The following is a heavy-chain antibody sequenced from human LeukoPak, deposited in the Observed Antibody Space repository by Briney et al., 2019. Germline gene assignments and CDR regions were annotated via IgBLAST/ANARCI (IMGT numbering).Heavy chain of an antibody. Sequence: PSETLSLTCTVSGGSISSYYWSWIRQPPGKGLEWIGYIYYSGSTNYNPSLKSRVTISVDTSKNQFSLKLSSVTAADTAVYYCARHEGRGSYPYYYGMDVWGQGTTVTVSS. CDR1: GGSISSYY. V-gene: IGHV4-59*08. CDR2: IYYSGST. D-gene: IGHD1-26*01. J-gene: IGHJ6*02. CDR3: ARHEGRGSYPYYYGMDV.